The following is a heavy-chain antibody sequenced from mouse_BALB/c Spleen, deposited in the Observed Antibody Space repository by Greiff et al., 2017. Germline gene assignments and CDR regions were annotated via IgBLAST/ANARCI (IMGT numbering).Heavy chain of an antibody. Sequence: QVQLQQPGAELVRPGASVKLSCKASGYTFTSYWINWVKQRPGQGLEWIGNIYPSDSYTNYNQKFKDKATLTVDKSSSTAYMQLSSPTSEDSAVYYCTTIYYGNYYAMDYWGQGTSVTVSS. CDR2: IYPSDSYT. CDR1: GYTFTSYW. D-gene: IGHD2-1*01. J-gene: IGHJ4*01. V-gene: IGHV1-69*02. CDR3: TTIYYGNYYAMDY.